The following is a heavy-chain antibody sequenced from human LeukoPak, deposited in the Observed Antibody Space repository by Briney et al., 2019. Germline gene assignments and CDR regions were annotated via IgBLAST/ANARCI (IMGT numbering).Heavy chain of an antibody. D-gene: IGHD5-24*01. CDR3: ARSEVATIYYFDY. J-gene: IGHJ4*02. Sequence: SVKVSCKASGGTFSSYAISWVRQAPGQGLEWMGGIIPIFGTANYAQKFQGRVTITADESTSTAYMELSSLRSEDTAVYYCARSEVATIYYFDYWGQGTLVTVSS. CDR1: GGTFSSYA. V-gene: IGHV1-69*13. CDR2: IIPIFGTA.